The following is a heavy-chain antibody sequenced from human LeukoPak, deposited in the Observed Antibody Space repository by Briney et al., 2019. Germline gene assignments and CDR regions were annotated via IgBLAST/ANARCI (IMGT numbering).Heavy chain of an antibody. CDR2: ISSSSSTI. V-gene: IGHV3-48*02. J-gene: IGHJ6*03. Sequence: GGSLRLSCAASGFTFSSYAMSWVRQAPGKGLEWVSYISSSSSTIYYADSVKGRFTISRDNAKNSLYLQMNSLRDEDTAVYYCARDAQHLVDLYYYYYMDVWGKGTTVTVSS. D-gene: IGHD6-13*01. CDR1: GFTFSSYA. CDR3: ARDAQHLVDLYYYYYMDV.